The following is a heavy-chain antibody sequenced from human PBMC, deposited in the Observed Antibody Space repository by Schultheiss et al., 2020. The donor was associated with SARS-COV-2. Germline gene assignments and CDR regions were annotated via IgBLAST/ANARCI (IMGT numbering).Heavy chain of an antibody. J-gene: IGHJ6*02. V-gene: IGHV3-9*01. CDR1: GFIFDDYA. D-gene: IGHD5-12*01. Sequence: GGSLRLSCEASGFIFDDYAMHWVRQAPGKGLEWVSGISWHGGDIRYADSVQGRFTISRDNAKRSLYLQMNSLRAGDTAVYYCARDAGFSGRPTLDVWGQGTTVTVSS. CDR2: ISWHGGDI. CDR3: ARDAGFSGRPTLDV.